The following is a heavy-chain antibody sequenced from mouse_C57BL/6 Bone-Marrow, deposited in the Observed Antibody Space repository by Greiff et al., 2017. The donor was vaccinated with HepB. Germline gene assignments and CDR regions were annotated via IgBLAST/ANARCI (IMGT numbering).Heavy chain of an antibody. CDR3: AREDYYGSSYVDYFDY. J-gene: IGHJ2*01. CDR1: GYSFTDYN. CDR2: INPNYGTT. D-gene: IGHD1-1*01. V-gene: IGHV1-39*01. Sequence: VQLQQSGPELVKPGASVKISCKASGYSFTDYNMNWVKQSNGKSLEWIGVINPNYGTTSYNQKFKGKATLTVDQSSSTAYMKLNSLTSEDSAVYYCAREDYYGSSYVDYFDYWGQGTTLTVSS.